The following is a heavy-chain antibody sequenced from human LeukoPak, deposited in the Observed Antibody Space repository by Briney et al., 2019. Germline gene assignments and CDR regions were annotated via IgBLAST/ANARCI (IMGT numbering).Heavy chain of an antibody. D-gene: IGHD3-16*01. CDR1: GVSISGDW. J-gene: IGHJ5*02. CDR3: ARDPYILDAA. Sequence: QPGGSLRLSCTASGVSISGDWMHWVCQAPGKGQVWLSRINSDGSGTDYADSVKGRFTVSRDNGKNTVYLRMSSLRAEDTAVYYCARDPYILDAAWGQGTLVTVSS. CDR2: INSDGSGT. V-gene: IGHV3-74*01.